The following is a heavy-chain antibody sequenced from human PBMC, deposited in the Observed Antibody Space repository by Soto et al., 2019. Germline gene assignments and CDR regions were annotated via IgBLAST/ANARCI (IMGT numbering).Heavy chain of an antibody. CDR1: GGSISSYY. D-gene: IGHD3-3*01. CDR3: ARVRYYDFWSGYYTGSWVPPLYYYYYMDV. CDR2: IYYSGST. J-gene: IGHJ6*03. Sequence: SETLSLTCTVSGGSISSYYWSGIRQPPGKGLEWIGYIYYSGSTNYNPSLKSRVTISVDTSKNQFSLKLSSVTAADTAVYYCARVRYYDFWSGYYTGSWVPPLYYYYYMDVWGKGTTVTVS. V-gene: IGHV4-59*01.